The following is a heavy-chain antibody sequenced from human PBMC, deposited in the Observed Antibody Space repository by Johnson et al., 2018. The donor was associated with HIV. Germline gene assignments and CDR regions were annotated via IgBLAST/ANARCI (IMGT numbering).Heavy chain of an antibody. J-gene: IGHJ3*01. CDR3: ARERGGSSGWSDALDV. V-gene: IGHV3-74*01. Sequence: EVQLLESGGGLGQPGGSLRLSCAASGFTFSSYWMHWVRQAPGKGLVWVSRINSDGSSTSYADSVKGRFTISRDNAENTLYRQMNSLRAEDTAVYYCARERGGSSGWSDALDVWGQGTMVTVSS. D-gene: IGHD6-19*01. CDR2: INSDGSST. CDR1: GFTFSSYW.